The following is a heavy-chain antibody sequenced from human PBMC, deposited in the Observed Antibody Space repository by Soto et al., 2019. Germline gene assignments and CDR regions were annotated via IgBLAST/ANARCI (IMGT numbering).Heavy chain of an antibody. V-gene: IGHV3-21*01. CDR2: ISSSSSYI. J-gene: IGHJ5*02. CDR3: ARDDGGELPNWFDP. D-gene: IGHD1-26*01. CDR1: GFTFSSYS. Sequence: EVQLVESGGGLVKPGGSLRLSCAASGFTFSSYSMNWVRQAPGKGLEWVSSISSSSSYIYYADSVKGRFTISRDNAKNSLYLQMNSLRAEDTAVYYCARDDGGELPNWFDPWGQGTLVTVSS.